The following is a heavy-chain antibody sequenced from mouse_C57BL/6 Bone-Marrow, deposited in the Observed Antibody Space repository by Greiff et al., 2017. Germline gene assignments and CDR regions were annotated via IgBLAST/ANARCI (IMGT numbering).Heavy chain of an antibody. CDR2: ISSGSSTI. V-gene: IGHV5-17*01. CDR1: GFTFSDYG. D-gene: IGHD4-1*01. J-gene: IGHJ3*01. CDR3: ARGTGSPFAY. Sequence: VQLKESGGGLVKPGGSLKLSCAASGFTFSDYGMHWVRQAPEKGLEWVAYISSGSSTIYYADTVKGRFTISSNNAKNTLFLQMTSLRSEDTAMYYCARGTGSPFAYWGQGTLVTVSA.